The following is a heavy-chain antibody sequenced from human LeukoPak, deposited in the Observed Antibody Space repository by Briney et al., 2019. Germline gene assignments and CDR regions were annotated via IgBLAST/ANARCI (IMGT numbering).Heavy chain of an antibody. V-gene: IGHV4-39*01. D-gene: IGHD3-22*01. Sequence: PSETLSLTCNVSGGSISSKNNYWGWIRQPPGKGLEWIATMSYSEAYYNPSLKSRVTISVDTSSNHFSLKLSPVTAADTAVYYCARHYGLPTPTYYYDISGYFVFDYWGRGTLSPSP. CDR3: ARHYGLPTPTYYYDISGYFVFDY. CDR1: GGSISSKNNY. CDR2: MSYSEA. J-gene: IGHJ4*02.